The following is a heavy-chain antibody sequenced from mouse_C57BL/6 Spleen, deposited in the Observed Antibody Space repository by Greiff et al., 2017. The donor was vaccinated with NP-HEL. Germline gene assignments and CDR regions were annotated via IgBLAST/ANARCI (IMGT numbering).Heavy chain of an antibody. Sequence: EVKLMESGGGLVKPGGSLKLSCAASGFTFSSYTMSWVRQTPEKRLEWVATISGGGGNTYYPDSVKGRFTISRDNAKKTLYLQMSSLRSEDTALYYCARHRTVVAPLDYWGQGTTLTVSS. CDR2: ISGGGGNT. CDR1: GFTFSSYT. D-gene: IGHD1-1*01. V-gene: IGHV5-9*01. CDR3: ARHRTVVAPLDY. J-gene: IGHJ2*01.